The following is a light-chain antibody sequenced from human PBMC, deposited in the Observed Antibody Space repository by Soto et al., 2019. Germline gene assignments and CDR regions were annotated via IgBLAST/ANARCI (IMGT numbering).Light chain of an antibody. CDR3: AAWDDSLSGRV. CDR2: NND. J-gene: IGLJ3*02. Sequence: QSVLTQPPSASGNPGQRVTMSCSGSGSNIGPNYVYWFQQFPGTAPKLLIYNNDQRPSGVPDRFSGSKSGTSASLDISGLRSEDEADYYCAAWDDSLSGRVFGGGTKLTVL. V-gene: IGLV1-47*02. CDR1: GSNIGPNY.